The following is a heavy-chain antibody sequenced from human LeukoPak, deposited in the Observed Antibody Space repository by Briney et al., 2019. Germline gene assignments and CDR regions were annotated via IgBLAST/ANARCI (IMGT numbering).Heavy chain of an antibody. D-gene: IGHD3-10*02. Sequence: SSETLSLTCTVSGGSISSSTYFWSWIRQPAGKGLEWIGRIYTSGDTDYNPSLKSRVTISVDTSKNQFSLQLSSLTASDTAVYYCARVGPYVEVDPWGQGTLVIVSS. J-gene: IGHJ5*02. CDR3: ARVGPYVEVDP. CDR2: IYTSGDT. CDR1: GGSISSSTYF. V-gene: IGHV4-61*02.